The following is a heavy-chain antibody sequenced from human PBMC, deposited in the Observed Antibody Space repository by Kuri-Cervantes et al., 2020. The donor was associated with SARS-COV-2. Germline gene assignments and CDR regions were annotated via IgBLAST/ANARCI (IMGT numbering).Heavy chain of an antibody. CDR2: IGPSGTTK. CDR3: ARDLGPYGDYLLD. J-gene: IGHJ4*02. Sequence: LKISSTASGFIFSDYYMTWIRQAPGKGLEWVSNIGPSGTTKYYADSVKGRFTISRDNAKNSLYLQMSSLRAEDTAVYYCARDLGPYGDYLLDWGQGTLVTVSS. D-gene: IGHD4-17*01. CDR1: GFIFSDYY. V-gene: IGHV3-11*04.